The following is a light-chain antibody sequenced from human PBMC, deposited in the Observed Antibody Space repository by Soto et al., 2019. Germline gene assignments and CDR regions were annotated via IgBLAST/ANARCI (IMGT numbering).Light chain of an antibody. CDR2: DVS. J-gene: IGLJ3*02. CDR1: SSDVGGYNY. Sequence: QSALTQPASVSGSPGQSITISCTGTSSDVGGYNYVSWYQQHPGKAPKLMIYDVSNRPSGVSNRFSGSKSGNTASLTTSGLQAEDDADNYCSSYTSSSTWVFGGGTQLTVL. V-gene: IGLV2-14*01. CDR3: SSYTSSSTWV.